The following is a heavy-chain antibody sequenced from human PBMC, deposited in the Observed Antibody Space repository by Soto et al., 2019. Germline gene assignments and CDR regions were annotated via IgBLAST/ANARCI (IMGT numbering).Heavy chain of an antibody. CDR3: ARGKEPVVTDIQEYNWFDP. D-gene: IGHD2-21*02. Sequence: QVQLVQSGAEVKKPGASVKVSCKASGYTFTSYYMHWVRQAPGQGLEWMGIINPSGGSTSYAQKFQGRVTMTRDTSTSTGSMELSSLRSEDTAVYDCARGKEPVVTDIQEYNWFDPWGQGSLVTVSS. CDR1: GYTFTSYY. J-gene: IGHJ5*02. CDR2: INPSGGST. V-gene: IGHV1-46*01.